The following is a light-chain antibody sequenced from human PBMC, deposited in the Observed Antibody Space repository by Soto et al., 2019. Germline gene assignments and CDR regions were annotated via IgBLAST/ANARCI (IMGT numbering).Light chain of an antibody. CDR3: QQYTSYSRA. J-gene: IGKJ1*01. CDR2: DAS. CDR1: QSISHF. Sequence: IQTTQSPSNLYTSVGDRVTINCRASQSISHFLAWYQQKPGKVPKLLIYDASNLGSGVPSRFSGSGSGTDFTLTISGLQPDDFTTYYCQQYTSYSRAFGQGTKVDIK. V-gene: IGKV1-5*01.